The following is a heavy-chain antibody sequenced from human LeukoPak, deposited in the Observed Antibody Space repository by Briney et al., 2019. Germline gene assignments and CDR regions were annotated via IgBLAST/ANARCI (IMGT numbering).Heavy chain of an antibody. D-gene: IGHD3-10*01. J-gene: IGHJ6*02. V-gene: IGHV1-69*13. CDR3: ARGVPIWLGELKYSYYGMDV. CDR2: TIPIFGTA. Sequence: SVKVSCKASGGTFSSYAISWVRQAPGQGLEWMGGTIPIFGTANYAQKFQGRVTITADESTSIAYMELSSLRSEDTAVYYCARGVPIWLGELKYSYYGMDVWGQGTTVTVSS. CDR1: GGTFSSYA.